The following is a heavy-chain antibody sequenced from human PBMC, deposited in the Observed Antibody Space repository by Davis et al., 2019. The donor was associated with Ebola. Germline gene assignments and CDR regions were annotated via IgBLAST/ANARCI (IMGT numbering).Heavy chain of an antibody. CDR2: IIPVFGLP. CDR3: ARDRYSDGSGYFFEQSH. D-gene: IGHD3-22*01. J-gene: IGHJ4*02. CDR1: GFTLTQLS. V-gene: IGHV1-69*13. Sequence: SVKVSCKLSGFTLTQLSMHWVRQAPGQGLDWMGGIIPVFGLPNYAQKFQGRVTITADESTSTAYMELSSLRSEDTAVYYCARDRYSDGSGYFFEQSHWGQGTLVTVSS.